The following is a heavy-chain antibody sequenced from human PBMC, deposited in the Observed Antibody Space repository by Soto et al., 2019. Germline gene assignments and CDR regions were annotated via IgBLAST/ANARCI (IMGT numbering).Heavy chain of an antibody. CDR3: TKETCIGGSCYSVFDS. Sequence: EVQLVESGGIVVQPGGSLRLSCAASGFTFDDFAMHWVRQVPGKGLEWVSLISGNGGVRYYTDSVEGRFTISRDNYRNSLYLHMNSLRVEDTALYYCTKETCIGGSCYSVFDSWGQGTLVTFSS. J-gene: IGHJ4*02. CDR2: ISGNGGVR. V-gene: IGHV3-43D*04. CDR1: GFTFDDFA. D-gene: IGHD2-15*01.